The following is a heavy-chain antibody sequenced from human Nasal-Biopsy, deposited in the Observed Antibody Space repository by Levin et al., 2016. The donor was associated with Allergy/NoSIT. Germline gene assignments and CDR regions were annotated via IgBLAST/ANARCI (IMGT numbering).Heavy chain of an antibody. Sequence: GESLKISCKVSGYRFTTNFISWVRQVPGKGLQWMGLFYPYDSNTRYSPSFQGQVTISADKSISTAYLQWSSLKASDTAMYYCARHNAHSYVSGTYVTYAMDVWGQGTTVTVSS. CDR3: ARHNAHSYVSGTYVTYAMDV. CDR2: FYPYDSNT. J-gene: IGHJ6*02. V-gene: IGHV5-51*01. CDR1: GYRFTTNF. D-gene: IGHD3-10*01.